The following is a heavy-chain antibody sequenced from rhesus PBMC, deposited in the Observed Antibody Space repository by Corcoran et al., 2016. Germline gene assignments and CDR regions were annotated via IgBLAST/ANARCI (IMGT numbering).Heavy chain of an antibody. J-gene: IGHJ4*01. CDR2: ISNGGGRT. Sequence: EVQLVESGGGLVQPGGSLRLSCAASGFTFSDYYMDWVRQAPGKGLEWVSRISNGGGRTWYADSVKGRFTISRENAKNTLYLQMNSLRAEDTAVYYCARRGYSNYGNYFGYWGQGVLVTVSS. V-gene: IGHV3-178*01. CDR1: GFTFSDYY. D-gene: IGHD4-23*01. CDR3: ARRGYSNYGNYFGY.